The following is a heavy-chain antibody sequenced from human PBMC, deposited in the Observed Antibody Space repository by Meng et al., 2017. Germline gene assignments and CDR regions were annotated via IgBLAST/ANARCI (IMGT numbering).Heavy chain of an antibody. CDR2: INHSGST. CDR1: GGSFSGYY. V-gene: IGHV4-34*01. J-gene: IGHJ4*02. D-gene: IGHD2-15*01. Sequence: SETLSLTCAVYGGSFSGYYWSWIRQPPGKGLEWIGEINHSGSTNYNPSLKSRVTISVDTSKNQFSLKLSSVTAADTAVYYCARGAVVVVAATLFDYWGQGTLVT. CDR3: ARGAVVVVAATLFDY.